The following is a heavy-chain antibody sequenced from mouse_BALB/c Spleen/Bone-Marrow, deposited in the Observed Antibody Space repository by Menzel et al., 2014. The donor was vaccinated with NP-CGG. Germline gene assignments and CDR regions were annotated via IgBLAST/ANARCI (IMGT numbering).Heavy chain of an antibody. CDR1: GYTFTFYW. Sequence: QVQLKDSGAELVKPGASVKLSCKASGYTFTFYWIHWVKQRPGQGLEWIGEINPSNGRTNYNEKFKNKATLTVDKSSSTAYMQLSSLTSEDSAVYFCARYDGPAWFAYWGQGTLVTVSA. V-gene: IGHV1S81*02. D-gene: IGHD2-3*01. CDR2: INPSNGRT. CDR3: ARYDGPAWFAY. J-gene: IGHJ3*01.